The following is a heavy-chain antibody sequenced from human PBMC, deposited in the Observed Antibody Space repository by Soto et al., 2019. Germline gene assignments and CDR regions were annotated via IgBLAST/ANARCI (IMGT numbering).Heavy chain of an antibody. CDR2: IYYSGST. CDR1: GASISSGGYY. Sequence: QVHLQESGPGLLKPSQTLSLTCTVSGASISSGGYYWTWIRQHPGKGLEWIGYIYYSGSTYSNPSLKGRVTISVDTSKNQFSLKMSSVTAADTAVYSCARAPLTWGQGTLVTVSS. V-gene: IGHV4-31*03. CDR3: ARAPLT. J-gene: IGHJ5*02.